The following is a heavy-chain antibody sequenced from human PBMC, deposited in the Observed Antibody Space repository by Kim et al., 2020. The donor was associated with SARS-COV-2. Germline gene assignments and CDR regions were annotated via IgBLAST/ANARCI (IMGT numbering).Heavy chain of an antibody. V-gene: IGHV4-39*01. J-gene: IGHJ4*02. Sequence: SETLSLTCTVSGGSISSSSYYWGWIRQPPGKGLEWIGSIYYSGSTYYNPSLKSRVTISVDTSKNQFSLKLTSVTAADTAVYYCARHSRIVVVPAALLAWGQGTLVTVSS. CDR2: IYYSGST. CDR3: ARHSRIVVVPAALLA. D-gene: IGHD2-2*01. CDR1: GGSISSSSYY.